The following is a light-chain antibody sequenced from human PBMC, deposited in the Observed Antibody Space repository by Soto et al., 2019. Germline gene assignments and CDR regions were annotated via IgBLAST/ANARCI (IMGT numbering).Light chain of an antibody. CDR3: SSYTSSNTYV. V-gene: IGLV2-14*01. CDR2: EVS. CDR1: SSDVGAYNY. J-gene: IGLJ1*01. Sequence: QSALTQPASVSGSPGQSIAISCTGTSSDVGAYNYVSWYQQHPGKAPKLMIYEVSSRPSGISDRFSGSKSCNAASLTISGLQAEDEADYYCSSYTSSNTYVFGTGTKLTVL.